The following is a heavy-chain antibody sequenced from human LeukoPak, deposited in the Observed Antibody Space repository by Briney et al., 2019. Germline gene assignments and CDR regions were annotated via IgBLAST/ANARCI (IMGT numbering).Heavy chain of an antibody. CDR1: GYTFTSYG. CDR2: ISAYNGNT. V-gene: IGHV1-18*01. Sequence: ASVKVSCKASGYTFTSYGISWVRQAPGQGLEWMGWISAYNGNTNYAQKLQGRVTMTTDTSTSTAYVELRSLRSDDTAVYYCARAVRIAALEFDYWGQGTLVTVSS. CDR3: ARAVRIAALEFDY. J-gene: IGHJ4*02. D-gene: IGHD6-6*01.